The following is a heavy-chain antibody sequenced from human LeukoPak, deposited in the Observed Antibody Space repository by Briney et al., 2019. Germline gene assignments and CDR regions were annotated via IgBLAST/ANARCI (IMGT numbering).Heavy chain of an antibody. CDR2: ISYDGSNK. CDR1: GFTFSSYG. J-gene: IGHJ6*02. Sequence: PGRSLRLSCAASGFTFSSYGMHWVRQAPGKGLEWVAVISYDGSNKYYADSVKGRFTISRDNAKNSLYLQMNSLRAEDTAVYYCARDIGDYYYGMDVWGQGTTVTVSS. V-gene: IGHV3-30*03. CDR3: ARDIGDYYYGMDV.